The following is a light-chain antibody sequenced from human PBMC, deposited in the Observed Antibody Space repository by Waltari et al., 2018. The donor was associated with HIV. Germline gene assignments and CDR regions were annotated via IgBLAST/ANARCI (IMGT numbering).Light chain of an antibody. CDR1: DIGPES. CDR3: QVWDDAGGQAVWV. Sequence: YVLTQPSSVSAAPGQTARMTCVGADIGPESVDWYQQKSGQGPVLVIYDDSDRPAWFSERISGVNSGGAATLTIDRVEVGDEADYYCQVWDDAGGQAVWVFGGGTKLTVL. J-gene: IGLJ3*02. V-gene: IGLV3-21*02. CDR2: DDS.